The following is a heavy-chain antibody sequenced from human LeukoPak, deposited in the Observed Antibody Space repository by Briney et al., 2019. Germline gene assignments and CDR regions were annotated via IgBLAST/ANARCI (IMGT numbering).Heavy chain of an antibody. V-gene: IGHV3-23*01. CDR3: ARVTGGGSDP. J-gene: IGHJ5*02. CDR2: IGGSGRST. CDR1: GFAFSSFG. Sequence: GSLRLSCAASGFAFSSFGMSWVRQAPGKGLEWVSAIGGSGRSTYYADSVKGRFTISRDNSKNTLYLQMTSLRADDTAVYYCARVTGGGSDPWGQGTLVTVSS. D-gene: IGHD1-26*01.